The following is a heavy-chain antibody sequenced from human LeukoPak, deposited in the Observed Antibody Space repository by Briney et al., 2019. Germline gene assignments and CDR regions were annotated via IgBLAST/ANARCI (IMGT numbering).Heavy chain of an antibody. D-gene: IGHD3-9*01. CDR3: ARCGEPSYDILTGYSRFDY. V-gene: IGHV1-2*02. Sequence: GASVKVSCKASGYTFTIYYIHWVRQAPGQGLEWMGWINPNSGGTNYAQKFQGRVTMTRDTSISTAYMELSRLRSEDTAVYYCARCGEPSYDILTGYSRFDYWGQGTLVTVSS. J-gene: IGHJ4*02. CDR2: INPNSGGT. CDR1: GYTFTIYY.